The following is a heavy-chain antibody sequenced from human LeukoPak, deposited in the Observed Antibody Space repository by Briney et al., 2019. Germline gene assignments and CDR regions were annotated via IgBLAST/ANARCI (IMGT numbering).Heavy chain of an antibody. CDR2: IYKIGTT. D-gene: IGHD2-15*01. CDR1: GDSVTGYY. CDR3: VIGAGWQPDY. Sequence: MASETLSLTCTVFGDSVTGYYLNWVRQPPGKGLEWIGHIYKIGTTNYNPSLKSRLTISADTSKNQFSLKLRSVTAADTAVYYCVIGAGWQPDYWGQGALVTVSS. J-gene: IGHJ4*02. V-gene: IGHV4-59*02.